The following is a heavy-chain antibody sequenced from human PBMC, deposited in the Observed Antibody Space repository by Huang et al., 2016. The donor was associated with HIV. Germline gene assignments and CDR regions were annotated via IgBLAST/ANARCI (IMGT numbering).Heavy chain of an antibody. V-gene: IGHV4-59*11. D-gene: IGHD3-3*01. CDR3: ARDHHDFWRGYRRMYFFDH. CDR1: GGSISNHY. Sequence: QVQLQESGPGLVTPSETMSLACNVSGGSISNHYWRWIRQPPGNGLAWIGSIQYSGSTNYRPSLKSRVTILLDTSKNQFSLRVNSVTAADTAMYYCARDHHDFWRGYRRMYFFDHWGQGTLVTVSS. CDR2: IQYSGST. J-gene: IGHJ4*02.